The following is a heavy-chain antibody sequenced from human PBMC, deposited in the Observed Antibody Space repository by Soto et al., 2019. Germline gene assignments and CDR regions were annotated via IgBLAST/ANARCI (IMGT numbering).Heavy chain of an antibody. Sequence: SETLSLTCTVSGGSISSYYWSWIRQPPGKGLEWIGYIYYSGSTNYNPSLKSRVTISVDTSKNQFSLKLSSVTAADTVVYYCARAPVVPAATISEDRWFDPWGQGTLVTVSS. J-gene: IGHJ5*02. D-gene: IGHD2-2*01. V-gene: IGHV4-59*01. CDR1: GGSISSYY. CDR3: ARAPVVPAATISEDRWFDP. CDR2: IYYSGST.